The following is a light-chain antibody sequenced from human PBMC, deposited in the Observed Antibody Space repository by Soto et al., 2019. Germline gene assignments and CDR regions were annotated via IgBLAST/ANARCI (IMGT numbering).Light chain of an antibody. CDR3: SSYTSTNPVV. CDR2: DVS. V-gene: IGLV2-14*01. J-gene: IGLJ3*02. CDR1: SSDIGDYDY. Sequence: QSALTQPASVSGSPGQSITISCTGTSSDIGDYDYVSCYQQHPGKAPKLMIFDVSNRPSGVSNRFSGSKSGNTASLTISGLQAEDEADYYCSSYTSTNPVVFGGGTKLTVL.